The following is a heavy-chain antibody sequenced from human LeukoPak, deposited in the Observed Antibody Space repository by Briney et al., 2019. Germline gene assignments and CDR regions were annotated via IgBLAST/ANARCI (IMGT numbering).Heavy chain of an antibody. Sequence: GGSLKLSCAASGFTFSNYLMSWVRQAPGKGLEWEANINQGGRESYYVDSVEGRFTISRGNADYSLYLQMNSLRAEDTAVYYCARAATTGTVDYWGQGTLVTVSS. CDR3: ARAATTGTVDY. D-gene: IGHD1-1*01. CDR1: GFTFSNYL. V-gene: IGHV3-7*04. CDR2: INQGGRES. J-gene: IGHJ4*02.